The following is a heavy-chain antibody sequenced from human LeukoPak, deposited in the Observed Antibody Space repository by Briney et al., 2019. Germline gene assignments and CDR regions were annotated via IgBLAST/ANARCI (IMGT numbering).Heavy chain of an antibody. CDR2: IRHDGTEK. D-gene: IGHD1-26*01. CDR1: GFTFSTYG. Sequence: GGSLRLSCVVSGFTFSTYGMHWVRQAPGKGLEWLTFIRHDGTEKYYADFVKGRFTISRDNSRNTLYLQANSLGPEDTAVYYCARLMVGQAGVGATHFDYWGQGTLVSVSS. V-gene: IGHV3-30*02. J-gene: IGHJ4*02. CDR3: ARLMVGQAGVGATHFDY.